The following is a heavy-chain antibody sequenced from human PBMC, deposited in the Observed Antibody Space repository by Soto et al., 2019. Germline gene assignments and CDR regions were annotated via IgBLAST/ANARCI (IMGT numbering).Heavy chain of an antibody. CDR3: ARFYCFGEILSRKYYYCCRDV. Sequence: PSVPMSHTSAVYGGTISGYYWRRIRKPPGKGLEWIGEINHSGSTNYNPSLKSRVTISVDTSKNQFSLKLSSVTAADTAVYYCARFYCFGEILSRKYYYCCRDVWCQGTTVTVSS. D-gene: IGHD3-10*01. J-gene: IGHJ6*02. CDR1: GGTISGYY. V-gene: IGHV4-34*01. CDR2: INHSGST.